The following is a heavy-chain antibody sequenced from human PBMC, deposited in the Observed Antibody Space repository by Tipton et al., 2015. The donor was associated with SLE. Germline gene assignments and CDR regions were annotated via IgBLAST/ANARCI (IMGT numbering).Heavy chain of an antibody. CDR3: ARGGSSSPAPYYYYYMDV. CDR2: IYYSGST. V-gene: IGHV4-59*01. Sequence: TLSLTCTVSGGSISSYYWSWIRQPPGKGLEWIGYIYYSGSTNYNPSLKSRVTISVDTSKNQFPLKLSSVTAADTAVYYCARGGSSSPAPYYYYYMDVWGKGTTVTVSS. CDR1: GGSISSYY. J-gene: IGHJ6*03. D-gene: IGHD6-13*01.